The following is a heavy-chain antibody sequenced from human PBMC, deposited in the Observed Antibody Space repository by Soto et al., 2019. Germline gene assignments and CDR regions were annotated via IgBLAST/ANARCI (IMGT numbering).Heavy chain of an antibody. CDR3: ARYIPGVRYYGMDV. CDR2: IGESGTPT. CDR1: GLTFSSYA. V-gene: IGHV3-23*01. Sequence: EVQLLESGGGLVQPGGSLRLSCEAPGLTFSSYAMNWVRKAPGKGLEWVSLIGESGTPTYYADSVKGRFTISRDNSGNTLFLEMYSLRAEDTAVYYCARYIPGVRYYGMDVWGQGTTVTVSS. D-gene: IGHD2-2*01. J-gene: IGHJ6*02.